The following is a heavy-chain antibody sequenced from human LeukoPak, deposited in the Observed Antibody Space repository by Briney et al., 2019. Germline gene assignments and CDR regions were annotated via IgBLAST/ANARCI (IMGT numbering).Heavy chain of an antibody. CDR2: VYYSGST. Sequence: SETLSLTCTVSGDFITAYYWSWIRQPPGKGLEWIGYVYYSGSTEYNPSLRSRVTISLEMSKHQFSLILTSVTAADTAVYYCASNTGTVFDYWGQGALVTVSS. V-gene: IGHV4-59*01. CDR3: ASNTGTVFDY. D-gene: IGHD7-27*01. CDR1: GDFITAYY. J-gene: IGHJ4*02.